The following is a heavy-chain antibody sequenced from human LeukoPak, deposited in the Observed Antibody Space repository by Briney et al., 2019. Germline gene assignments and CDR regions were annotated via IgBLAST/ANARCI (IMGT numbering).Heavy chain of an antibody. J-gene: IGHJ4*02. V-gene: IGHV3-23*01. CDR3: ATNNSSRGGFDY. CDR1: GFTFSSYA. D-gene: IGHD6-6*01. CDR2: ISGSGGTT. Sequence: GGSLRLSCADSGFTFSSYAMSWVREAPGKGLEWVSGISGSGGTTYYADSVKGRFTISRDNSKNTLYLQMNSLRAEDTAVYYCATNNSSRGGFDYWGQGTLVTVSS.